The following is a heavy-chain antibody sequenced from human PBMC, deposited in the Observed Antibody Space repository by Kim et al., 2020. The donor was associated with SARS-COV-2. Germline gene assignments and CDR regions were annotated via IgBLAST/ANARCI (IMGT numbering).Heavy chain of an antibody. CDR1: GFTFSSYA. CDR2: ISYDGSNK. J-gene: IGHJ6*01. CDR3: ASNQDLLDLGEFSTYYY. D-gene: IGHD3-16*01. Sequence: GGSLRLSCAASGFTFSSYAMHWVRQAPGKGLEWVAVISYDGSNKYYADSVKGRFTFSRDTYKNTLYLQMNRLGAEATAVYYCASNQDLLDLGEFSTYYY. V-gene: IGHV3-30-3*01.